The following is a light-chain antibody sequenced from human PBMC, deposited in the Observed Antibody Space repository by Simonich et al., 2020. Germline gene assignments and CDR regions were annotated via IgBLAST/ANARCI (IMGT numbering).Light chain of an antibody. Sequence: DIVMTKTPLSLSVTPGQPASLSCKSSQSLLHSDGKTYLYWYLQKPGQSPQLLIYEVSNRVSGVPDRFSGSGSGTDFTLKISRVEAEDVGVYYCMQSIQLPRTFGQGTKVEIK. V-gene: IGKV2D-29*02. CDR1: QSLLHSDGKTY. CDR2: EVS. CDR3: MQSIQLPRT. J-gene: IGKJ1*01.